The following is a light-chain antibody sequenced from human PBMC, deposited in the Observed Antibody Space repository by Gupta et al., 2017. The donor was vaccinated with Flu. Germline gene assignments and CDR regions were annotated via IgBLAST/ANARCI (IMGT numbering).Light chain of an antibody. CDR2: KTS. J-gene: IGKJ1*01. CDR3: QQYESLTWT. Sequence: PSTLSASVGDTVTITCRASQIINNYLAWYQQKPGKAPKVLIFKTSSVENGVPSRFSGSGSGTEFTLTISSLQPDDFATYYCQQYESLTWTFGQGTKV. V-gene: IGKV1-5*03. CDR1: QIINNY.